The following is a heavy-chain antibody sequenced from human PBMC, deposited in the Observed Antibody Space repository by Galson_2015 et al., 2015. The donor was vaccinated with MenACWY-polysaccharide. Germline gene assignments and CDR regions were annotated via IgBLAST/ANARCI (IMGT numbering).Heavy chain of an antibody. J-gene: IGHJ1*01. Sequence: SVKVSCKVSGYTLTELSMHWVRQAPGKGLEWMGGFDPEDGETIYAQKFQGRVTMTEDTSTDTAYMELSSLRSEDTAVYYCARGTLRAWRYEYFQHWGQGTLVTVSS. D-gene: IGHD1-1*01. CDR3: ARGTLRAWRYEYFQH. V-gene: IGHV1-24*01. CDR2: FDPEDGET. CDR1: GYTLTELS.